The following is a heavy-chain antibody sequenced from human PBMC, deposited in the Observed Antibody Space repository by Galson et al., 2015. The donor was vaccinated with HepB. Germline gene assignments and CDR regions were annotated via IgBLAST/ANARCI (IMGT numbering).Heavy chain of an antibody. CDR2: IFYSGGT. CDR3: ARLYRKVHYYHMDV. V-gene: IGHV4-31*03. J-gene: IGHJ6*03. CDR1: GGSISNGDYY. Sequence: TLSLTCTVSGGSISNGDYYWIWIRQHPGKGLEWIGYIFYSGGTYYNPSLKSRVTMSLDMSNNQFSLRLSSVTAADTAVYYCARLYRKVHYYHMDVWGKGTTVAVSS. D-gene: IGHD3-16*01.